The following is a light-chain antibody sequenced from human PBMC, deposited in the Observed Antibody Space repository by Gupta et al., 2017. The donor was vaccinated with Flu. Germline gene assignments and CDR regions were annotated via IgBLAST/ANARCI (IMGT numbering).Light chain of an antibody. Sequence: DIVMTQSPDSLAVSLGERATINCKSSQSILYSSNNKNYLAWYQQKPGQPPKLLIYRASTRESGVPDRFSGSGSGTDFTLTISSLQAEDVAVYYCQQEYSTPRTFGQGTKVEIK. CDR2: RAS. CDR3: QQEYSTPRT. J-gene: IGKJ1*01. V-gene: IGKV4-1*01. CDR1: QSILYSSNNKNY.